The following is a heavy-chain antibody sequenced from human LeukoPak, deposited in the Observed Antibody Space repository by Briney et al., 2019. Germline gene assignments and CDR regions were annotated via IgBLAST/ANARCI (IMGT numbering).Heavy chain of an antibody. D-gene: IGHD5-12*01. CDR1: GGSISSGSYD. V-gene: IGHV4-61*02. J-gene: IGHJ3*02. Sequence: SETLSLTCTVSGGSISSGSYDWSWIRQPAGKGLEWIGRIYTSGSTNYNPSLKSRVTTSVDTSKNQFSLKLSSVTAADTAVYYCARAVSGYHRPAFDIWGQGTMVTVSS. CDR2: IYTSGST. CDR3: ARAVSGYHRPAFDI.